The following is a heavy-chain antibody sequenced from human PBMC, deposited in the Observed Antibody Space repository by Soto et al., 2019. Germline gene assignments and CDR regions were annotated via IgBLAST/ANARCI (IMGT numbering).Heavy chain of an antibody. CDR1: GFTFSSYS. Sequence: GGSLRLSCAASGFTFSSYSMNWVRQAPGKGLEWVSSISSSSSYIYYADSVKGRFTISRDNAKNSLYLQMNSLRAEDTAVYYCARDYSSGWYFFDYWGQGTLVTVSS. V-gene: IGHV3-21*01. J-gene: IGHJ4*02. CDR2: ISSSSSYI. D-gene: IGHD6-19*01. CDR3: ARDYSSGWYFFDY.